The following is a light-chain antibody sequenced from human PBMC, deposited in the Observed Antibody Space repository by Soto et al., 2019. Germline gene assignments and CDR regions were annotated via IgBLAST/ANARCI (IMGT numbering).Light chain of an antibody. V-gene: IGKV1-5*03. Sequence: DIQRTQSPSTLSGSAGDRVTITCRASQTISSRLAWYQQKPGKAPKLLIYKASTIDSGIPARFSGSGSGTEFTLTISSLQPDDFATYYCQHYNSYPETFGQGTKVDIK. CDR3: QHYNSYPET. CDR2: KAS. J-gene: IGKJ1*01. CDR1: QTISSR.